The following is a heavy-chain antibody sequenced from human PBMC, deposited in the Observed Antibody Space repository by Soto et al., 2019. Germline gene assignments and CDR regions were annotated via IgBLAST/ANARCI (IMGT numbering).Heavy chain of an antibody. Sequence: SETLSLTCIVSGGSMSSYYWGWFRQPPGKGLEWIGYIYYTGTTTYHPSLKSRFTISIYTSRNQFSLKLNSVTAADTAVYYCARLGGYYQAFDQWGQGSLVTVSS. J-gene: IGHJ4*02. CDR2: IYYTGTT. V-gene: IGHV4-59*08. CDR3: ARLGGYYQAFDQ. D-gene: IGHD2-21*02. CDR1: GGSMSSYY.